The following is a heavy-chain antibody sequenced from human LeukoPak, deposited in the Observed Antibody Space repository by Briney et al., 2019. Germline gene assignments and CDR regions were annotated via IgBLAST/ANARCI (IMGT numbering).Heavy chain of an antibody. J-gene: IGHJ3*02. Sequence: PSETLSLTCTVSGGSISSGDYYWSWTRQPPGKGLEWIGYIYYSGSTYYNPSLKSRVTISVDTSKNQFSLKLNSVTPEDTAVYYCARTSYYDSSGDAFDIWGQGTMVTVSS. CDR3: ARTSYYDSSGDAFDI. CDR2: IYYSGST. V-gene: IGHV4-30-4*01. D-gene: IGHD3-22*01. CDR1: GGSISSGDYY.